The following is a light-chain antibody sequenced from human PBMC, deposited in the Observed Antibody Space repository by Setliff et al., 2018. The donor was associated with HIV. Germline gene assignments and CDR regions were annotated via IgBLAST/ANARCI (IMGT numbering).Light chain of an antibody. Sequence: QAVVTQEPSLTVSPGGTVTLTCASSTGAVTSDYYPYWFQQKAGQAPRALIYNINNKHSWTPARFSGSLPGGKAALTLSGVQPEDEADYYCLLQYDSARFFGGGTKVTVL. CDR1: TGAVTSDYY. V-gene: IGLV7-43*01. CDR2: NIN. J-gene: IGLJ2*01. CDR3: LLQYDSARF.